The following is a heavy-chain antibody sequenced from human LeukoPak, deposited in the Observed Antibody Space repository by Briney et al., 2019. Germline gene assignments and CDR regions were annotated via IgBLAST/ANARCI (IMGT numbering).Heavy chain of an antibody. CDR2: IYTSGSN. J-gene: IGHJ3*02. Sequence: SETLSLTCTVSGFSISSYYRSWIRQPAGKGLEWIWRIYTSGSNKYYPSLKSRVTMSVDTSKNQFSLKLSSVTDADTALYYCARSTYYDSSGYYTRFVWDAFDIWGQGTMVTVSS. CDR1: GFSISSYY. D-gene: IGHD3-22*01. CDR3: ARSTYYDSSGYYTRFVWDAFDI. V-gene: IGHV4-4*07.